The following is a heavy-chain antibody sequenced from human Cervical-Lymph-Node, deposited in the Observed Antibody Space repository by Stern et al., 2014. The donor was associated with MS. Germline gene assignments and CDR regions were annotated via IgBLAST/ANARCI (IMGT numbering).Heavy chain of an antibody. CDR1: GGSISSANYY. D-gene: IGHD6-13*01. V-gene: IGHV4-61*02. CDR2: INTGGTN. Sequence: QLQLQESGPGLVKPSPTLSLTCTVSGGSISSANYYWNWIRQPAGKGLEWIGRINTGGTNNSSPSTKSGVTISSARSKNQFSLKMTLVTAADTAVYYCAKVGQQLVPWKWFDPWGQGTLVTVSS. CDR3: AKVGQQLVPWKWFDP. J-gene: IGHJ5*02.